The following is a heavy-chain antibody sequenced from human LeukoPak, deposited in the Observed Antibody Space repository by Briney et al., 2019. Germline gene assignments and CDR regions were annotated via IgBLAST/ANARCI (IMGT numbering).Heavy chain of an antibody. V-gene: IGHV3-21*01. CDR3: ARENDYSNYVLDY. CDR2: ISGGSTYI. J-gene: IGHJ4*02. CDR1: GFTVSSSY. D-gene: IGHD4-11*01. Sequence: GGSLRLSCAASGFTVSSSYMTWVRQAPGKGLEWVSSISGGSTYIYYAGSVKGRFTISRDNAKNSLHLQLDSLRAGDTAVYYCARENDYSNYVLDYWGQGALVTVSS.